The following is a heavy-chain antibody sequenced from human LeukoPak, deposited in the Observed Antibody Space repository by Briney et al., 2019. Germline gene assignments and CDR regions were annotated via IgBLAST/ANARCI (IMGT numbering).Heavy chain of an antibody. CDR1: GFTFSSYA. V-gene: IGHV3-23*01. Sequence: GGSLRLSCAASGFTFSSYAMSWVRQAPGKGLEWVSAISGSGGSTYYADSVKGRFTISRDNSKNTLYLQMNSLRAEDTAVYYCAKGPLTQVGTINYYYYGMDVWGQGTTVTVSS. D-gene: IGHD1-1*01. CDR3: AKGPLTQVGTINYYYYGMDV. J-gene: IGHJ6*02. CDR2: ISGSGGST.